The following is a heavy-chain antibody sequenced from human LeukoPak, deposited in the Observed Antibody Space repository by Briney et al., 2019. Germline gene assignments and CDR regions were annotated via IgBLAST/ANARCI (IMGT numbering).Heavy chain of an antibody. J-gene: IGHJ6*03. CDR2: ISAYNGNT. V-gene: IGHV1-18*04. Sequence: ASVKVSCKASGYTFTGYYMHWVRQAPGQGLEWMGWISAYNGNTNYAQKLQGRVTMTTDTSTSTAYMELRSLRSDDTAVYYCARVRVYYMDVWGKGTTVTVSS. CDR1: GYTFTGYY. CDR3: ARVRVYYMDV.